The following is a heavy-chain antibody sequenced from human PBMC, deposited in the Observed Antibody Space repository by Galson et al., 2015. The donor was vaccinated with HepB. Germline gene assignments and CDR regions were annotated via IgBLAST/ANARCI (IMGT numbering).Heavy chain of an antibody. CDR1: GYTFTSYA. J-gene: IGHJ5*02. Sequence: SVKVSCKASGYTFTSYAMHWVRQAPGQRLEWMGWINAGNGNTKYSQKFQGRVTITRDTSASTAYMELSSLRSEDTAVYYCARERITMVRGGGWFDPWGQGTLVTVSS. V-gene: IGHV1-3*01. CDR3: ARERITMVRGGGWFDP. D-gene: IGHD3-10*01. CDR2: INAGNGNT.